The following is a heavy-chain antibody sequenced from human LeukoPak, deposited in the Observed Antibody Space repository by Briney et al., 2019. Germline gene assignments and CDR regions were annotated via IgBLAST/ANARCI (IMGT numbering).Heavy chain of an antibody. J-gene: IGHJ4*02. Sequence: GRSLRLSCAASGFTFSSYAMHWARQAPGKGLEWVAVISYDGSNKYYADSVKGRFTISRDNSKNTLYLQMNSLRAEDTAVYYCARGSYYYDSSGSHLDYWGQGTLVTVSS. CDR3: ARGSYYYDSSGSHLDY. V-gene: IGHV3-30*04. D-gene: IGHD3-22*01. CDR2: ISYDGSNK. CDR1: GFTFSSYA.